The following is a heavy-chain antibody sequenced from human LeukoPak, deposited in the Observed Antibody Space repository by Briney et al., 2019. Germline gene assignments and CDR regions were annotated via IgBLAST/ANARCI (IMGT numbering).Heavy chain of an antibody. V-gene: IGHV4-34*01. Sequence: SETLSLTCAVYGGSFSGYYWTWIRQPPGKGLEWIGEINHSESTNYNPSLKSRVTISVDTSKNQFSLKLNSVTAADTAVYYCARHSHEDSSGYYLGYWGQGNLVTVSS. CDR1: GGSFSGYY. CDR2: INHSEST. J-gene: IGHJ4*02. CDR3: ARHSHEDSSGYYLGY. D-gene: IGHD3-22*01.